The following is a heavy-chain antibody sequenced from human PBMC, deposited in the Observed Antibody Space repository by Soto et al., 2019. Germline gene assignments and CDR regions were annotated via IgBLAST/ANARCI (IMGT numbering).Heavy chain of an antibody. CDR1: GYTFTSYG. V-gene: IGHV1-18*01. J-gene: IGHJ4*02. D-gene: IGHD1-1*01. Sequence: QVHLVQSGAEVKKPGASVKVSSKGSGYTFTSYGITWVRQAPGQGLEWMGWISAHNGNTNYAQKFQGRVTVTRDTSTSTAYMELRSLRSDDTAVYYCARGRYGDYWGQGALVTVSS. CDR2: ISAHNGNT. CDR3: ARGRYGDY.